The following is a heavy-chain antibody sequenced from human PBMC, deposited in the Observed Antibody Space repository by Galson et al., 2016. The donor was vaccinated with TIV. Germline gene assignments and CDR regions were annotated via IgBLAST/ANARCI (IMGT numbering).Heavy chain of an antibody. V-gene: IGHV3-9*01. CDR2: ISSNSVYL. D-gene: IGHD3-22*01. Sequence: SLRLSCAASGFTFDDYGMHWVRQVLGKGLEWVSGISSNSVYLGYADSVKGRFTISRDNAKNSLYLQMNSLRAEDTAVYFCARGAYDSSGYGGWFDPWGQGTLVVVSS. CDR3: ARGAYDSSGYGGWFDP. CDR1: GFTFDDYG. J-gene: IGHJ5*02.